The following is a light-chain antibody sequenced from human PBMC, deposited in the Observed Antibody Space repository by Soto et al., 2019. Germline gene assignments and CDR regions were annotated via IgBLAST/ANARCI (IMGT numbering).Light chain of an antibody. CDR1: TNDVGNYNY. CDR2: SNN. Sequence: QSVLTHPRSVSGSPGQSVTISCTGTTNDVGNYNYVSWYQQHPSKAPKLLIYSNNQRPSGVPDRFSGSKSGTSASLATSGLQSEDEADYYCAAWDDSLNALVFGTGTKVTVL. CDR3: AAWDDSLNALV. J-gene: IGLJ1*01. V-gene: IGLV2-11*01.